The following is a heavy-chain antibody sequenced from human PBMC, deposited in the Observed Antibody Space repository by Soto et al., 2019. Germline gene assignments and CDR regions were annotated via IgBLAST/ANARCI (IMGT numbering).Heavy chain of an antibody. CDR1: GGSVSSGSYY. Sequence: SETLSHTYTVSGGSVSSGSYYWSWIRQPPGRGLEWIGYIYYSGSTNYNPSLKSRVSISLETSKQQFSLKLSSVTAADTAVYYCARVEYYQALNYWGQGTLVTVPQ. D-gene: IGHD2-2*01. V-gene: IGHV4-61*01. CDR2: IYYSGST. CDR3: ARVEYYQALNY. J-gene: IGHJ4*02.